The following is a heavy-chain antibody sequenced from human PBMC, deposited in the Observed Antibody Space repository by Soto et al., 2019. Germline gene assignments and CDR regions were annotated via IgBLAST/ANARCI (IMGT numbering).Heavy chain of an antibody. CDR3: ARDSYDILTGSQAHWDY. Sequence: QVQLVQSGAEVKKPGASVKVSCKASGYTFTSYGISWVRQAPGQGLEWMGWISAYNGNTNYAQKLQGRVTMTTDTSTSTAYMELRSLRSDDTAVYYCARDSYDILTGSQAHWDYWGQGTLVTVSS. J-gene: IGHJ4*02. CDR1: GYTFTSYG. D-gene: IGHD3-9*01. V-gene: IGHV1-18*01. CDR2: ISAYNGNT.